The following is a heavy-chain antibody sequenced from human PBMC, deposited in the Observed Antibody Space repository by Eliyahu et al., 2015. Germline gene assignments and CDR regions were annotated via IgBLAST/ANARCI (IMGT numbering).Heavy chain of an antibody. CDR1: RFXFSNYX. Sequence: QVQLVESGGGVVQPGRSLRLSCAASRFXFSNYXMXWVXQAPGQGLEWVAVIWYDGSNKYYADSVMGRFTISRDDSKNTLYLQMNSLRAEDTAVYYCARDRVTYYDFWGASGSVYYYYGMDVWGQGTTVTVSS. J-gene: IGHJ6*02. CDR2: IWYDGSNK. D-gene: IGHD3-3*01. V-gene: IGHV3-33*01. CDR3: ARDRVTYYDFWGASGSVYYYYGMDV.